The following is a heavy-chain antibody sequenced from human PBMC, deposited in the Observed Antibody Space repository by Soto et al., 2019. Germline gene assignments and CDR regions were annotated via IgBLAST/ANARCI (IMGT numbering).Heavy chain of an antibody. J-gene: IGHJ4*02. Sequence: GGLRLSCATSGFPFNDYYMTWIRQAPGKGLEWLSHISPKSTFRNYADSVKGRFTISRDNTESSLFLQMNSLGVDDTAVYSCVRGGGGGLFEHWGQGVLVTVSS. D-gene: IGHD2-21*01. CDR2: ISPKSTFR. CDR1: GFPFNDYY. V-gene: IGHV3-11*06. CDR3: VRGGGGGLFEH.